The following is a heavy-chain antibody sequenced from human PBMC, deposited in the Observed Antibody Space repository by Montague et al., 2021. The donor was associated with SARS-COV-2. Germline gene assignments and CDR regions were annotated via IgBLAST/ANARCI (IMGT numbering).Heavy chain of an antibody. J-gene: IGHJ4*02. CDR2: ISYDGSKK. V-gene: IGHV3-30-3*01. CDR1: EFTFSNYA. CDR3: ARESVRAVAGDFDY. Sequence: SLRLSCAASEFTFSNYAMHWVRQAPGKGLEWVAFISYDGSKKYYADSVNGRFTISRDNSKNTLHLQMNSLRVEDTAVYYCARESVRAVAGDFDYWVQGTLVTVSS. D-gene: IGHD6-19*01.